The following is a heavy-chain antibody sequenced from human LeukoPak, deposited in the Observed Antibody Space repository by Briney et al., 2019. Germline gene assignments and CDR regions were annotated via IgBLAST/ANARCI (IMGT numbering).Heavy chain of an antibody. D-gene: IGHD5-18*01. CDR2: ISAYNGNT. J-gene: IGHJ6*03. CDR3: ARDRPPKVDTAIEGGEGYYYYMDV. V-gene: IGHV1-18*01. Sequence: ASVKVSCKASGYAFTSYGISWVRQAPGQGLEWMGWISAYNGNTNYAQKLQGRVTMTTDTSTSTAYMELRSLRSDDTAVYYCARDRPPKVDTAIEGGEGYYYYMDVWGKGTTVTVSS. CDR1: GYAFTSYG.